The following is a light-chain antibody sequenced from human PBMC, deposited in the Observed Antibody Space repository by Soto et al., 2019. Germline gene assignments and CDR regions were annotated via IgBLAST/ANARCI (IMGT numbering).Light chain of an antibody. CDR3: QHYAGSPIT. CDR2: DAS. J-gene: IGKJ5*01. CDR1: QSINSNF. V-gene: IGKV3-20*01. Sequence: EVVLTQSPGPLSLSPGERVTLSCRTSQSINSNFLSWFQQKPGQAPRLLIYDASNRATGIPARFSGSGSGTDFTLTVSRLEPEDFALYYCQHYAGSPITFGQGTRLEI.